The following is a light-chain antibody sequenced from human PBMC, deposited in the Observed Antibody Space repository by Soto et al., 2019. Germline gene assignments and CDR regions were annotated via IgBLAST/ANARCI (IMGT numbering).Light chain of an antibody. V-gene: IGLV2-14*01. CDR1: SRDVGGYNY. J-gene: IGLJ1*01. CDR2: DVS. Sequence: QSVLTQPASVSGSPGQSITISCPGTSRDVGGYNYVSWYQQRPGKAPKLMIYDVSNRPSGVSNRFSGSKSGNTASLTISGLQAEDEADYYCSSYTSSSFFVFGTGTKVTVL. CDR3: SSYTSSSFFV.